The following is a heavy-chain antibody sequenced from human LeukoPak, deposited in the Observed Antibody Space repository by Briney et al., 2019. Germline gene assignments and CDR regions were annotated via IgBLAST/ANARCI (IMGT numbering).Heavy chain of an antibody. CDR2: ISYDGSNK. Sequence: GGSLRLSCAASGFTFSSYAMHWVRQAPGKGLEWVAVISYDGSNKYYADSVKGRFTISRDNSKNTLYLQMNSLRAEDTAVYYCARGGWELLGDYFDYWGQGTLDTVSS. D-gene: IGHD1-26*01. V-gene: IGHV3-30*01. J-gene: IGHJ4*02. CDR3: ARGGWELLGDYFDY. CDR1: GFTFSSYA.